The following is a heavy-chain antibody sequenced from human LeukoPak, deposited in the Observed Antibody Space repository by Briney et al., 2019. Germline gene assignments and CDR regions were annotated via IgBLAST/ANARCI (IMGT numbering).Heavy chain of an antibody. CDR3: ATRGTRGYSYGPRVYFDY. D-gene: IGHD5-18*01. J-gene: IGHJ4*02. CDR2: IYTSGST. Sequence: SETLSLTCTVSGGSISSYYWSWIRQPAGKGLEWIGRIYTSGSTNYNPSLKSRVTISVDTSKNQFSLKLSSVTAADTAVYYCATRGTRGYSYGPRVYFDYWGQGTLVTVSS. V-gene: IGHV4-4*07. CDR1: GGSISSYY.